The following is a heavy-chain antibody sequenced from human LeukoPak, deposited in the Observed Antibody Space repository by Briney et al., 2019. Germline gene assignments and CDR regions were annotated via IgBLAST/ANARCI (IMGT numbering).Heavy chain of an antibody. Sequence: WASVKVSCKASGYTFTNNYLHWVRQAPGQGLEWMGMIYPRDGSTSYAQNFQGRVTVTRDTSTTTVHMELRGLRSEDTAVCYCARDQEGFDYWGQGTVVTVSS. V-gene: IGHV1-46*01. CDR2: IYPRDGST. CDR1: GYTFTNNY. CDR3: ARDQEGFDY. J-gene: IGHJ4*02.